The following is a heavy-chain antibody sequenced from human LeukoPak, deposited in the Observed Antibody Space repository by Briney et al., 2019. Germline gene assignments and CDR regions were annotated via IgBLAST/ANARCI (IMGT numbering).Heavy chain of an antibody. CDR2: INPNSGGT. V-gene: IGHV1-2*02. CDR3: ARDRGVYCSSTSCARYFQH. J-gene: IGHJ1*01. CDR1: GYTFTGYY. D-gene: IGHD2-2*01. Sequence: ASVKVSCKASGYTFTGYYMHWVRQAPGQGLEWMGWINPNSGGTNYAQKFQGRVTMTRDTSISTAYMELSRLRSDDTAVHYCARDRGVYCSSTSCARYFQHWGQGTLVTVSS.